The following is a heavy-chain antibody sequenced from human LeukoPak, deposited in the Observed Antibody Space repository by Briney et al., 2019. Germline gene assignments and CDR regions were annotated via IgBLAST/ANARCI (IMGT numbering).Heavy chain of an antibody. CDR1: GGSFSPYY. V-gene: IGHV4-34*01. J-gene: IGHJ4*02. CDR2: INHSGST. CDR3: ARGGFYCGGDCYVDY. D-gene: IGHD2-21*02. Sequence: SETLSLTCAVYGGSFSPYYWSWIRRPPGKGLEWIGEINHSGSTNYNPSLKSRVTISVDTSKNQFSLRLGSVTAADTAVYYCARGGFYCGGDCYVDYWGQGTLVTVSS.